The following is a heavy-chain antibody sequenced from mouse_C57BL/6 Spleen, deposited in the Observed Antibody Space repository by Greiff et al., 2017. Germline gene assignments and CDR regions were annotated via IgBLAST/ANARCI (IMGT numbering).Heavy chain of an antibody. CDR1: GFTFTDYY. Sequence: EVKVEESGGGLVQPGGSLSLSCAASGFTFTDYYMSWVRQPPGKALEWLGFISNTANVYTTEYSPSVKGRFTLSRDNSKSIREIQRNALRAEESATYYCARLSDYGDWWYFEGWGKGTTVTVSS. CDR3: ARLSDYGDWWYFEG. D-gene: IGHD2-13*01. J-gene: IGHJ1*03. CDR2: ISNTANVYTT. V-gene: IGHV7-3*01.